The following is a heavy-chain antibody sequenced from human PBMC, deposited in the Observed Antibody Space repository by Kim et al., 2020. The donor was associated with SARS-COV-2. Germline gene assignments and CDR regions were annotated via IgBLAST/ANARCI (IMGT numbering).Heavy chain of an antibody. D-gene: IGHD3-10*01. CDR3: ARFQHGSGSCLDAFYF. J-gene: IGHJ3*01. Sequence: SETLSLTCTVSGGSLSPFYWSWIRQPPGKGLEWIGYMHDSGRANYSPSLMSRGSISLDTTKNHFSLNLTSVTAADKAKYFCARFQHGSGSCLDAFYFWG. CDR1: GGSLSPFY. CDR2: MHDSGRA. V-gene: IGHV4-59*01.